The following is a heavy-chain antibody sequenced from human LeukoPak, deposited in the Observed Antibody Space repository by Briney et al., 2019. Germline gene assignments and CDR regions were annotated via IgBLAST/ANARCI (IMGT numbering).Heavy chain of an antibody. CDR2: IWYDGSNE. J-gene: IGHJ5*02. V-gene: IGHV3-33*01. CDR1: GFTFSSYG. CDR3: ARDLGSAGYSSSSGWFDP. Sequence: GGSLRLSCAASGFTFSSYGMDWVRQAPGKGLEWVAIIWYDGSNEYYADSVKGRFTISRDNSKNTLYLQMNSLKVEDTAVYYCARDLGSAGYSSSSGWFDPWGQGTLVTVSS. D-gene: IGHD6-6*01.